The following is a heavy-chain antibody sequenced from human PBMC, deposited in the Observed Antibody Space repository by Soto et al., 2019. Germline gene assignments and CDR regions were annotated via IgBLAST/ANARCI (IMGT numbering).Heavy chain of an antibody. J-gene: IGHJ4*02. CDR3: ARCSSGWYYIDY. CDR2: IWYDGSNK. D-gene: IGHD6-19*01. V-gene: IGHV3-33*01. CDR1: GFTFSSYG. Sequence: GGSLRLSCAASGFTFSSYGMHWVRQAPGKGLEWVAVIWYDGSNKYYADSVKGRFTISRDNSKNTLYLQMNSLRAEDTAVYYCARCSSGWYYIDYWGQGTLVTVSS.